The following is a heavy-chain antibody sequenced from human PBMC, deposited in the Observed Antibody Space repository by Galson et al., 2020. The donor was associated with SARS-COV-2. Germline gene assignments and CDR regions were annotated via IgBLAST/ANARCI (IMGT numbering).Heavy chain of an antibody. J-gene: IGHJ3*02. Sequence: KISCKASGGTFSSYAISWVRQAPGQGLEWMGRIIPILGIANYAQKFQGRVTITADKSTSTAYMELSSLRSEDTAVYYCAREVMITFGGVIAIDEDAFDIWGQGTMVTVSS. V-gene: IGHV1-69*04. CDR2: IIPILGIA. CDR3: AREVMITFGGVIAIDEDAFDI. CDR1: GGTFSSYA. D-gene: IGHD3-16*02.